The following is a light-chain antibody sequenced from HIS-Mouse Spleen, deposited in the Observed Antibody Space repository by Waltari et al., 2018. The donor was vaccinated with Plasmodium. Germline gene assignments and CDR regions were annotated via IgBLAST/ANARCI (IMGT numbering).Light chain of an antibody. CDR2: SNN. Sequence: QSVLTQPPSASGTPGQRVTISCSGSSSNIGSNTVNWYQQLPGTAPKLLIYSNNPRPSGFPDRFSGSKSGTSASLAISGLQSEDEADYYCAAWDDSLNGVFGGGTKLTVL. J-gene: IGLJ3*02. CDR3: AAWDDSLNGV. CDR1: SSNIGSNT. V-gene: IGLV1-44*01.